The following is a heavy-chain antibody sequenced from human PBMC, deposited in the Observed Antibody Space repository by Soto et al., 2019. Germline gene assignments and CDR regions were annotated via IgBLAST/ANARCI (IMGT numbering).Heavy chain of an antibody. D-gene: IGHD3-22*01. CDR3: ARGGSYYDNTDYSD. Sequence: EVQLVESGGGLVQPGGSLRLSCAASGFTFSSYWMTWVRQAPGKGLEWVANIKQDGSEKYYVDFVKGRFTISRDNAKNSLYLQMNRLGAEDTAEYYCARGGSYYDNTDYSDWGQGTLVTVSS. CDR2: IKQDGSEK. J-gene: IGHJ4*02. V-gene: IGHV3-7*01. CDR1: GFTFSSYW.